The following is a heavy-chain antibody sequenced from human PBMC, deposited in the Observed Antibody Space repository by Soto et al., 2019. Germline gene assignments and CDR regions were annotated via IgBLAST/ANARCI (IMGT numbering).Heavy chain of an antibody. CDR3: AKDLRPDGVWDFDY. V-gene: IGHV3-23*01. CDR1: GFTFSSYA. J-gene: IGHJ4*02. D-gene: IGHD4-17*01. CDR2: INSGGRT. Sequence: GGSLRLSCAASGFTFSSYAMRWVRQAPGKGLEWVSGINSGGRTYYADSVKGRFTISRDDSKNTLYLQIISLRAEDTAVYYCAKDLRPDGVWDFDYWGQGTLVTVSS.